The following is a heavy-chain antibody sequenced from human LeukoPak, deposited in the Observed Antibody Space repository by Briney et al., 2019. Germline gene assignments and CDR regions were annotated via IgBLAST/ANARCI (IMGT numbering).Heavy chain of an antibody. D-gene: IGHD2-15*01. V-gene: IGHV3-21*01. J-gene: IGHJ5*02. CDR1: GFTFNSYG. CDR2: ISTSSSYI. CDR3: ARGADGVSSNSRGWFDP. Sequence: PGGSLRLSCAASGFTFNSYGMSWVRQAPGKGLEWVSSISTSSSYIYYADSVRGRFTISRDNAKNSLYLQMNSLRAEDTAVYSCARGADGVSSNSRGWFDPWGQGTLVTVSS.